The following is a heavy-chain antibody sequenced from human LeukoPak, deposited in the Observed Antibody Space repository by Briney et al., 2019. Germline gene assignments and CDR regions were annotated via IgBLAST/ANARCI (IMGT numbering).Heavy chain of an antibody. V-gene: IGHV4-59*01. D-gene: IGHD6-13*01. J-gene: IGHJ6*03. CDR1: GVSISNYY. Sequence: PSETLSLTCTVSGVSISNYYWSWIRQPPGNGLEWIAYSGTTNYNPSLKSRVTISVDTSKNQFSLKLSSVTAADTAVYYCARGGSSSWGYYYYYMDVWGKGTTVTVSS. CDR2: SGTT. CDR3: ARGGSSSWGYYYYYMDV.